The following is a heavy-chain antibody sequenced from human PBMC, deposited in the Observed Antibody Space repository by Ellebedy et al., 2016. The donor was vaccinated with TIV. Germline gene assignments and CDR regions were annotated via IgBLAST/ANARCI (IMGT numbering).Heavy chain of an antibody. CDR1: GFTFSHHG. CDR2: VRNDGTAP. V-gene: IGHV3-30*02. Sequence: GGSLRLSCAASGFTFSHHGMHWVRQAPGQGLEWVAFVRNDGTAPCYADPVKGRFTISRDNSKNTLYLQMNGLRTEDTAVYYCAQEGYGGFSAFDYWGQGSLVSVSS. D-gene: IGHD4-23*01. CDR3: AQEGYGGFSAFDY. J-gene: IGHJ4*02.